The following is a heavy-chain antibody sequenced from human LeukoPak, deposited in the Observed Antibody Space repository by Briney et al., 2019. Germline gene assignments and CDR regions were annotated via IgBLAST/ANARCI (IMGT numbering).Heavy chain of an antibody. CDR1: GFTFSSHE. J-gene: IGHJ3*02. CDR2: ISRSGGTI. V-gene: IGHV3-48*03. CDR3: VRDYGRGLGENAFDI. D-gene: IGHD3-16*01. Sequence: GGSLRLSCVASGFTFSSHEMNWVRQAPGRGLEGVSYISRSGGTIYYADSVKGRFTISRDNAKNSLYLQMNSLRAAATAVYYCVRDYGRGLGENAFDIWGQGTVVTVSS.